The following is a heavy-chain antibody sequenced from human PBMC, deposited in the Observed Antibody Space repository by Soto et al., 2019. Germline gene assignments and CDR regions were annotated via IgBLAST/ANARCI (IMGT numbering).Heavy chain of an antibody. CDR1: GYIFVNYG. V-gene: IGHV1-18*01. D-gene: IGHD3-16*02. CDR2: ISPYSGNT. J-gene: IGHJ6*04. Sequence: QVQLVQSGDEVRKPGSSVKVSCKASGYIFVNYGIASARQAPGQGLEWMGWISPYSGNTHYASKVQGRLTMTTDTSTRTDYIDLGSLTSDDTAVYYCARVDSFVTPTPQDVWGEGSTGTVSS. CDR3: ARVDSFVTPTPQDV.